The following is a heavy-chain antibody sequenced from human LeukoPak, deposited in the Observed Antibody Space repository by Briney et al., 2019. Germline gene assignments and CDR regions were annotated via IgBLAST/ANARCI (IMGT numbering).Heavy chain of an antibody. Sequence: SETLSLTCTVSGVSISSYSWSRLRQPPGKGLEWIGYIYYSDYTNYNPSLKSRVTMSVDTSKNQFSLKLTSVTAADTAVYYCARGRERGYYPFDYWGQGILVTVSS. CDR3: ARGRERGYYPFDY. V-gene: IGHV4-59*01. CDR2: IYYSDYT. J-gene: IGHJ4*02. CDR1: GVSISSYS. D-gene: IGHD3-3*01.